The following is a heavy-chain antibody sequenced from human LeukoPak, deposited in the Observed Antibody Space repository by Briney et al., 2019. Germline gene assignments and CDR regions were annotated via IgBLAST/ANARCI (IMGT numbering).Heavy chain of an antibody. CDR1: GYTFTGYY. CDR3: ARQITGTLSNWFDP. J-gene: IGHJ5*02. CDR2: INPNSGGT. Sequence: GASVKVSCKASGYTFTGYYMHWVRQAPGQGLEWMGWINPNSGGTNYAQKFQGRVTMTRDTSISTAYMEPSRLRSDDTAVYYCARQITGTLSNWFDPWGQGTLVTVSS. D-gene: IGHD1-20*01. V-gene: IGHV1-2*02.